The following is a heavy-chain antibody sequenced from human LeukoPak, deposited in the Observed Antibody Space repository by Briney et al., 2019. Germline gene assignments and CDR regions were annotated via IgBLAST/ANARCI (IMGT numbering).Heavy chain of an antibody. CDR1: GFTVSTNY. D-gene: IGHD6-13*01. J-gene: IGHJ3*02. Sequence: GGPLRLSCAASGFTVSTNYMSWVRQAPGKGLEWVSLINSGGSTYYADSVKGRFTISRDNSKNTVYLQMNSLRAEDTAVYYCAKDRIAGHDTFDIWGQGTVVTVSS. CDR3: AKDRIAGHDTFDI. CDR2: INSGGST. V-gene: IGHV3-66*02.